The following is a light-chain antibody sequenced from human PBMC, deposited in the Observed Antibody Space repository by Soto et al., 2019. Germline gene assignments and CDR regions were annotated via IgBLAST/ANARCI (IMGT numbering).Light chain of an antibody. CDR3: QQRRNWPRT. CDR1: QSVSSS. CDR2: YAS. V-gene: IGKV3-11*01. Sequence: EIVLTQSPATLSLSPGERGTLSCRASQSVSSSLAWYQQKPGQAPRLLIYYASNRATGIPASFSGSGSGTDFNLTIISLEPEDFAVYYCQQRRNWPRTFGQGTKVEIK. J-gene: IGKJ1*01.